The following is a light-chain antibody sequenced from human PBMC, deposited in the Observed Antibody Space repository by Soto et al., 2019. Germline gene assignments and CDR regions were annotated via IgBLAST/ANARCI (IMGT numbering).Light chain of an antibody. CDR2: KAS. CDR3: QQYNDWPLT. Sequence: DIQMTQSPSTLSGSVGDRVTITCQASQTISSWLAWYQQKPGKAPKLLIYKASTLKSGVPSRFSGSGSGTEFNLTISRLQSEDFALYYCQQYNDWPLTFGQGTKLDIK. J-gene: IGKJ1*01. V-gene: IGKV1-5*03. CDR1: QTISSW.